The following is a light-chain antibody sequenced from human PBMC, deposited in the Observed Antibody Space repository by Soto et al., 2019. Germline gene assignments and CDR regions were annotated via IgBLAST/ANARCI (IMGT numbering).Light chain of an antibody. Sequence: EIVLTQSPGTLSLSPGERAPLSCRASQSVSSSFLAWYQQKPGQAPRLLIYGASSRATGIPDRFGGSGSGTDFTLTISRLEPEDLAVYYCQQYGNSPPITVGQGTRLEIK. J-gene: IGKJ5*01. CDR3: QQYGNSPPIT. CDR1: QSVSSSF. CDR2: GAS. V-gene: IGKV3-20*01.